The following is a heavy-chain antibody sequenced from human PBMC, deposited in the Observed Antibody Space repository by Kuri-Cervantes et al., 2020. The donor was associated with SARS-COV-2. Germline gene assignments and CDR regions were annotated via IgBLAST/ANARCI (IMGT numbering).Heavy chain of an antibody. J-gene: IGHJ5*02. D-gene: IGHD4-23*01. V-gene: IGHV3-73*01. CDR3: AKDGGAGFRGQSFDP. CDR1: GFTFSGSA. CDR2: IRSKANSYAT. Sequence: GGSLRLSCAASGFTFSGSAMHWVRQASGKGLEWVGRIRSKANSYATAYAASVKGRFTISRDDSKNTAYLQMNSLRAEDTAVYYCAKDGGAGFRGQSFDPWGQGTLVTVSS.